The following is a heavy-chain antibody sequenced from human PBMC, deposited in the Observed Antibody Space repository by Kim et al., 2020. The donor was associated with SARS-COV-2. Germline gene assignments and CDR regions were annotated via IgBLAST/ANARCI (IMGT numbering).Heavy chain of an antibody. Sequence: SVKVSCKASGGTFSSYAISWVRQAPGQGLEWMGVIIPIFGTANYAQKFQGRVTITADESTSTAYMELSSLRSEDTAVYYCASGWVTMVRGVIPEYFQHWGQGTLVTVSS. CDR2: IIPIFGTA. CDR1: GGTFSSYA. CDR3: ASGWVTMVRGVIPEYFQH. V-gene: IGHV1-69*13. J-gene: IGHJ1*01. D-gene: IGHD3-10*01.